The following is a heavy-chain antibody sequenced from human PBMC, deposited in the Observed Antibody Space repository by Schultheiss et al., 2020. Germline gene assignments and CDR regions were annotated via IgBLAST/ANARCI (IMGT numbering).Heavy chain of an antibody. D-gene: IGHD3-3*01. CDR3: ARQCEYYDFWSGWFDP. CDR2: INHSGST. CDR1: GGSISSSSYY. V-gene: IGHV4-39*01. Sequence: SETLSLTCTVSGGSISSSSYYWGWIRQPPGKGLEWIGEINHSGSTNYNPSLKSRVTISVDKSKNQFSLKLSSVTAADTAVYYCARQCEYYDFWSGWFDPWGQGTLVTVSS. J-gene: IGHJ5*02.